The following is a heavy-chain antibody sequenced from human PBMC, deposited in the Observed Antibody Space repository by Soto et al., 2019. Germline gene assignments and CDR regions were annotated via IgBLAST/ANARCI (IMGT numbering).Heavy chain of an antibody. CDR3: ARNKPLSGIYWYFDL. CDR1: GGTFSSYA. Sequence: QVQLVQSGAEVKKPGSSVKVCCKASGGTFSSYAISWVRQTPGQGLEWMGGIIPIFGTANYAQKFQGRVTITADESTSTAYMELSSLRSEDTAVYYCARNKPLSGIYWYFDLWGRGTLVTVSS. V-gene: IGHV1-69*01. CDR2: IIPIFGTA. J-gene: IGHJ2*01. D-gene: IGHD1-26*01.